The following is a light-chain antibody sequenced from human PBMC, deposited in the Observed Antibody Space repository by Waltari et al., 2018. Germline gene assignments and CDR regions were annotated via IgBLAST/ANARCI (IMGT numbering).Light chain of an antibody. CDR3: QVWESSVV. J-gene: IGLJ2*01. CDR1: RIGSKS. Sequence: SYVLTQPPSVSVAPGQTARITCGGDRIGSKSVHWYQQKPGQAPVLVVFDDSDRPSGISERFSGSISGPTATLTISRVEAGDEADYYCQVWESSVVFGGGTKLTFL. V-gene: IGLV3-21*02. CDR2: DDS.